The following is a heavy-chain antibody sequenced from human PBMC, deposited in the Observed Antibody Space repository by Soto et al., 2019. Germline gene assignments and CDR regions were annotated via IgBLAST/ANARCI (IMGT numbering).Heavy chain of an antibody. CDR3: AHRRGYSYGRTNAPYYMDV. Sequence: GSGPTLVNPTQTLTLTCTFSGFSLSTSGVGVGWIRQPPGKALEWLALIYWDDDKRYSPSLKSRLTITKDTSKNQVVLTMTNMDPVDTATYYCAHRRGYSYGRTNAPYYMDVWGKGTTVTVSS. CDR2: IYWDDDK. V-gene: IGHV2-5*02. D-gene: IGHD5-18*01. CDR1: GFSLSTSGVG. J-gene: IGHJ6*03.